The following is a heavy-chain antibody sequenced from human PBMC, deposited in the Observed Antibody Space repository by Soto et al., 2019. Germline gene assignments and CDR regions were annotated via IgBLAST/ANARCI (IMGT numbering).Heavy chain of an antibody. J-gene: IGHJ4*02. CDR2: IYSGGST. CDR1: GFTVSSNY. D-gene: IGHD5-18*01. V-gene: IGHV3-53*01. Sequence: RLSCAASGFTVSSNYMSWVRQAPGKGLEWVSVIYSGGSTYYADSVKGRFTISRDNSKNTLYLQMNSLRAEDTAVYYCASSLVGAIQLWAYWGQGTLVTVSS. CDR3: ASSLVGAIQLWAY.